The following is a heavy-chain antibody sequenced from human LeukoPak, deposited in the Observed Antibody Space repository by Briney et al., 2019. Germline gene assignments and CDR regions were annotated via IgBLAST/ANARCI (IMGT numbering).Heavy chain of an antibody. V-gene: IGHV3-30-3*01. CDR2: ISYDGAIK. Sequence: PGRSLTLSCAASGFTFSNYAMHWVRQAPGKGLEWVAVISYDGAIKYYADSVRGRFTISRDNSNKMLYLQMNSLRDEDTAVYYCARRPAGSPLDYWGQGTLVTVSS. CDR3: ARRPAGSPLDY. J-gene: IGHJ4*02. CDR1: GFTFSNYA. D-gene: IGHD3-10*01.